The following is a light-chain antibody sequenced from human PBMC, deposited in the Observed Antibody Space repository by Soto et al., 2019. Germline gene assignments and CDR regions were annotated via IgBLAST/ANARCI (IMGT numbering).Light chain of an antibody. CDR3: QQYNGYSTWT. J-gene: IGKJ1*01. CDR1: ESISSW. Sequence: DIHITQSPSTLAASVGDRVTITCRASESISSWLAWYQQKPGKAPKLLIYGASSLERGVPSRFSGSGFGTEFTLTISSLQPDDFATYYCQQYNGYSTWTFGQGTKVDIK. CDR2: GAS. V-gene: IGKV1-5*01.